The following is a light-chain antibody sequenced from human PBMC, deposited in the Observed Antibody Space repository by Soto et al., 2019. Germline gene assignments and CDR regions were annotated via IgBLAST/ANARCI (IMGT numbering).Light chain of an antibody. CDR3: QQTNTFPLT. J-gene: IGKJ4*01. CDR1: QDIKNY. Sequence: IDMTQSPSSLSASVVYIFTITCQASQDIKNYLNWYQQKSVKAPKLLIYDASDLETGVPSRFSGSGSETDFTLTISSLQPEDSATYYCQQTNTFPLTFGRGTKVDIK. V-gene: IGKV1-33*01. CDR2: DAS.